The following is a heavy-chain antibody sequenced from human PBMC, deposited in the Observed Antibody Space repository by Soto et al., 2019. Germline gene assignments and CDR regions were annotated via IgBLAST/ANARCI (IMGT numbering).Heavy chain of an antibody. CDR3: AREYCGGDCYFYYYYGMDV. J-gene: IGHJ6*02. D-gene: IGHD2-21*02. Sequence: LRLSCAASGFTFSSYAMHWVRQAPGKGLEWVAVISYDGSNKYYADSVKGRFTISRDNSKNTLYLQMNSLRAEDTAVYYCAREYCGGDCYFYYYYGMDVWGQGTTVTVS. V-gene: IGHV3-30-3*01. CDR2: ISYDGSNK. CDR1: GFTFSSYA.